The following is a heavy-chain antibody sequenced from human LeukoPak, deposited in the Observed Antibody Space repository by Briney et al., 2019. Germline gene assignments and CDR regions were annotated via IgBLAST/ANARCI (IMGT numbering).Heavy chain of an antibody. D-gene: IGHD2-2*01. J-gene: IGHJ4*02. CDR3: ARGLPATFDF. CDR2: INPSGTT. Sequence: GASVKVSCKASGYIFTNYYMYWVRQAPGQGLEWMGIINPSGTTTYAQKFQGRVTMTRDTSTSTVYMEVSSLRSEDTAVYYCARGLPATFDFWGQGTLVTVSS. CDR1: GYIFTNYY. V-gene: IGHV1-46*03.